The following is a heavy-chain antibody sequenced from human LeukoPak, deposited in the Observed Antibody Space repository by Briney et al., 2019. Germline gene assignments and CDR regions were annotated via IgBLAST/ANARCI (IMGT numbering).Heavy chain of an antibody. V-gene: IGHV4-34*01. Sequence: PSETLSLTCAVYGASFTGYYWSWFRQPPGKGLEWIGEINHSGGTNYNPSLKSRVTISLDTSNIRFSLKLSSVTAADTAVYYWARLVPLQGGDVWGQGTTVTVSS. J-gene: IGHJ6*02. CDR2: INHSGGT. D-gene: IGHD3-10*01. CDR3: ARLVPLQGGDV. CDR1: GASFTGYY.